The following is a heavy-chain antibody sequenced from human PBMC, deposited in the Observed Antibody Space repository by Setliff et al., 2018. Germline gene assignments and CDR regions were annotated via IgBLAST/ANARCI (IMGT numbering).Heavy chain of an antibody. Sequence: GGSLRLSCAASGFTFGSHAMHWVRQTPGKGLEWVAVMWSDGTKKYYADSVKGRFTVSRDISRNTVFLDMNSLRAEDTAVYHCARDIDTTSHYGMFDYWGQGALVTVSS. CDR2: MWSDGTKK. V-gene: IGHV3-33*08. D-gene: IGHD3-9*01. CDR1: GFTFGSHA. CDR3: ARDIDTTSHYGMFDY. J-gene: IGHJ4*02.